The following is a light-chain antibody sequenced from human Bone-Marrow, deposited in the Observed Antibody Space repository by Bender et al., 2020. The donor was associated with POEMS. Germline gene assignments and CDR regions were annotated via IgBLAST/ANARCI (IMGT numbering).Light chain of an antibody. CDR3: SSYTSSSPII. Sequence: QSALTQPASVSGSPGQSITISCTGTSSDVGGYNLVSWYQQHPGKAPKLLIYDDNSRPSGVSDRFSGSRSGKTASLTISGLQAEDEADYYCSSYTSSSPIIFGGGTKLTVL. J-gene: IGLJ2*01. CDR1: SSDVGGYNL. V-gene: IGLV2-14*03. CDR2: DDN.